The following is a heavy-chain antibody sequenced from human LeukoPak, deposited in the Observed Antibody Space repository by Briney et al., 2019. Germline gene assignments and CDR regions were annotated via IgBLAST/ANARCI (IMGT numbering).Heavy chain of an antibody. V-gene: IGHV1-8*01. J-gene: IGHJ6*02. CDR2: MNPNSSNT. CDR1: GYTFTSYD. D-gene: IGHD2-2*01. CDR3: ARGQNIVVVPAARYYYGMDV. Sequence: ASVKVSCKASGYTFTSYDINWVRQATGQGLEWMGWMNPNSSNTGYAQKFQGRVTMTRNTSISTAYMELSSLRSEDTAVYYCARGQNIVVVPAARYYYGMDVWGQGTTVTVSS.